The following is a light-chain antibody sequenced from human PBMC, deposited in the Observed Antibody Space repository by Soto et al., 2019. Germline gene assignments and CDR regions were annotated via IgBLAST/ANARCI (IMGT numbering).Light chain of an antibody. J-gene: IGKJ3*01. CDR1: QSVTSNY. CDR2: DAS. V-gene: IGKV3-20*01. Sequence: EIVLTQSPGTLSLSPGERATLSCRASQSVTSNYLTWYQLKPGQAPRLLIYDASSRATGIPDRFSGSGSGTDFTLTISRLEPEDFAVYYCQQYGHSPFTFGPGTKVDIK. CDR3: QQYGHSPFT.